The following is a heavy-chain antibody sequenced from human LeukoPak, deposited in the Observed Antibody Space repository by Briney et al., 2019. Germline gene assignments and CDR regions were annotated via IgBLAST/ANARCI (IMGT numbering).Heavy chain of an antibody. Sequence: QTGGSLRLSCAASGFTFSSYEMNWVRQAPGKGLEWVSYISSSGSTIYYADSVKGRFTISRDNAKNSLYLQMNSLRAEDTAVYYCARSGSTIAAAGTFDYWGQGTLVTVSS. CDR3: ARSGSTIAAAGTFDY. J-gene: IGHJ4*02. D-gene: IGHD6-13*01. V-gene: IGHV3-48*03. CDR2: ISSSGSTI. CDR1: GFTFSSYE.